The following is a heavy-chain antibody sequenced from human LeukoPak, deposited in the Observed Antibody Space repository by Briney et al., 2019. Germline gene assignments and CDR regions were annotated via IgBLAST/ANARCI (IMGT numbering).Heavy chain of an antibody. CDR2: IIPIFGTA. Sequence: GSSVKVSCKASGGTLSSYAISWVRQPPGQGLEWMGRIIPIFGTANYAQKFQGRVTITTDESTSTAYMELSSLRSEDTAVYYCASSDCSGGSCHDYWGQGTLVTVSS. D-gene: IGHD2-15*01. CDR1: GGTLSSYA. V-gene: IGHV1-69*05. J-gene: IGHJ4*02. CDR3: ASSDCSGGSCHDY.